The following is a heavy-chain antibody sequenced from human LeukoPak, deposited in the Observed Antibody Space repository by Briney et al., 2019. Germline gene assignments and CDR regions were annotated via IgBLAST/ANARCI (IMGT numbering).Heavy chain of an antibody. D-gene: IGHD6-6*01. CDR1: GFTFSHYW. CDR3: ARRHASSSRDY. Sequence: GGSLRLSCAASGFTFSHYWMSWVRQAPGKGLEGVANIKQEGSDKNYVDSVKGRFTISRDNAKTSLYLQMNSLRAEDTAVYYCARRHASSSRDYWGQGTLVTVSS. V-gene: IGHV3-7*01. CDR2: IKQEGSDK. J-gene: IGHJ4*02.